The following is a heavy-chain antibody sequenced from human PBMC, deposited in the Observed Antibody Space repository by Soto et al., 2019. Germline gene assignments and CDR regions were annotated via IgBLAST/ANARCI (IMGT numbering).Heavy chain of an antibody. CDR3: ARGGVSTRTFDY. Sequence: GESLKISCKGSGYNFAGYWIAWVRQMPGKGLELMGIIYPSDSDTRYRPSFQGKVTISADKSISSAYLQWSSLRASDTAMYYCARGGVSTRTFDYWGQGTPVTVSS. J-gene: IGHJ4*02. V-gene: IGHV5-51*01. CDR2: IYPSDSDT. D-gene: IGHD3-3*01. CDR1: GYNFAGYW.